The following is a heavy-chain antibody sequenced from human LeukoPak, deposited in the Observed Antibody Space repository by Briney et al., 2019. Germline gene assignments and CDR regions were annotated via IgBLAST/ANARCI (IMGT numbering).Heavy chain of an antibody. CDR2: IKSKTDGGTT. V-gene: IGHV3-15*01. J-gene: IGHJ4*02. Sequence: GGSLRLSCAASGFTFSNAWMSWVRQTPGKGLEWVGRIKSKTDGGTTDYAAPVKGRFTISRDDSKNTLYLQMNSLKTEDTAVHYCTTAPYCSGGSCRAWGQGTLVTVSS. CDR3: TTAPYCSGGSCRA. CDR1: GFTFSNAW. D-gene: IGHD2-15*01.